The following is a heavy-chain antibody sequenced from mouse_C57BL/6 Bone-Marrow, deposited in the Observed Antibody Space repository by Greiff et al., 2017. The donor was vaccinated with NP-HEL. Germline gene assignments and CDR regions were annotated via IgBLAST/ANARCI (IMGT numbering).Heavy chain of an antibody. V-gene: IGHV1-82*01. CDR3: ARSPLLRPFAY. CDR1: GYAFSSSW. J-gene: IGHJ3*01. Sequence: QVQLQQSGPELVKPGASVKISCKASGYAFSSSWMNWVKQRPGKGLEWIGRIYPGDGDTNYNGKFKGKATLTADKSSSTAYMQLSSLTSEDSAVYFCARSPLLRPFAYWGQGTLVTVSA. CDR2: IYPGDGDT. D-gene: IGHD1-1*01.